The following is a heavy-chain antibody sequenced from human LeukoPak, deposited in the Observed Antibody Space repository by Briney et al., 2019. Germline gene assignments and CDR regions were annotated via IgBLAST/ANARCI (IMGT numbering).Heavy chain of an antibody. CDR3: ARGRGAGDY. J-gene: IGHJ4*02. Sequence: GGSLRPSCAASGFTFSSYAMHWVRQAPGKGLEWVAVISYDGSNKYYADSVKGRFTISRDNAENSLYLQMSSLRAEDTAVYYCARGRGAGDYWGQGTLVTVSS. D-gene: IGHD6-19*01. CDR1: GFTFSSYA. V-gene: IGHV3-30*07. CDR2: ISYDGSNK.